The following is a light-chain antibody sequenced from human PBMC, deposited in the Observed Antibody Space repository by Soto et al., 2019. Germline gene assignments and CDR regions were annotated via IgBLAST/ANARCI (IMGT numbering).Light chain of an antibody. Sequence: QSVLTQPASVSGSPGQSITISCTGTSSDVGAYYSVSWYQHHPGKAPKLIIYGVTNRPSGVSNRFSGSKSGNTASLTISGLQAEDEADYYCISYTSSITLVFATGTKVTVL. J-gene: IGLJ1*01. CDR3: ISYTSSITLV. V-gene: IGLV2-14*01. CDR2: GVT. CDR1: SSDVGAYYS.